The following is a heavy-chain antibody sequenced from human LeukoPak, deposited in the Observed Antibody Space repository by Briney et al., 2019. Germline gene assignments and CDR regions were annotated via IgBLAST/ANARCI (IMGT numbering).Heavy chain of an antibody. CDR3: ARGGFLEWLFSYYMDV. CDR1: GFTFSSYA. CDR2: ISYDGSNK. D-gene: IGHD3-3*01. J-gene: IGHJ6*03. V-gene: IGHV3-30*01. Sequence: HPGGSLRLSCAASGFTFSSYAMHWVRQAPGKELEWVAVISYDGSNKYYADSVKGRFTISRDNSKNTLYLQMNSLRAEDTAVYYCARGGFLEWLFSYYMDVWGKGTTVTVSS.